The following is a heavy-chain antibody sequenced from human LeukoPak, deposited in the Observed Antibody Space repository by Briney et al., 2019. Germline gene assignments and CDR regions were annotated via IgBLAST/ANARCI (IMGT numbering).Heavy chain of an antibody. CDR2: IWYDGSNK. CDR3: AKGSWAVPAHY. D-gene: IGHD6-19*01. V-gene: IGHV3-30*02. CDR1: GFTFSSYG. J-gene: IGHJ4*02. Sequence: GGSLRLSCAASGFTFSSYGMHWVRQAPGKGLEWVAVIWYDGSNKYYADSVKDRFTISRDNSKNTLHLQMNSLRAEDAAVYYCAKGSWAVPAHYGGQGTLVTVSS.